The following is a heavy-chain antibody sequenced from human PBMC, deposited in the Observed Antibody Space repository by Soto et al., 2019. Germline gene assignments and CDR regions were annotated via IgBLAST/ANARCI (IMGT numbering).Heavy chain of an antibody. V-gene: IGHV1-69*13. D-gene: IGHD3-22*01. CDR2: IIPIFGTA. CDR3: ARGTYYYDSSGYYYFDY. Sequence: SVKVSCKASGGTFSSYAISWVRQAPGQGLEWMGGIIPIFGTANYAQKFQGRVTITADESTSTAYMELSSLRSEDTAVYYCARGTYYYDSSGYYYFDYWGQGTLVTVSS. J-gene: IGHJ4*02. CDR1: GGTFSSYA.